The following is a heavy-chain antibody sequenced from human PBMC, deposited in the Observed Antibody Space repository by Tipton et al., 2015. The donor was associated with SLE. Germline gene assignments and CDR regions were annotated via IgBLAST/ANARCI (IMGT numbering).Heavy chain of an antibody. J-gene: IGHJ3*01. V-gene: IGHV4-59*08. CDR3: ARRGSAFDV. CDR2: TYHSGTT. CDR1: GASIRTYY. Sequence: TLSLTCAVSGASIRTYYWSWIRQPPGKGLEWIGTTYHSGTTYFKSSLKSRVSISVDTSANLFSLRLTSVTAADTAVYYCARRGSAFDVWSRGTTVTVSS. D-gene: IGHD6-13*01.